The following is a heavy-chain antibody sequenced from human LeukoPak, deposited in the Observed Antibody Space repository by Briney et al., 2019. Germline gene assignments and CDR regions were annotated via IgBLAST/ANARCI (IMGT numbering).Heavy chain of an antibody. CDR3: ARDQFPMITFGGVIVPYYYYYMDV. CDR2: ISAYNGNT. D-gene: IGHD3-16*02. Sequence: ASVKVSCKASGYTFTSYGISWVRQAPGQGLEWMGRISAYNGNTNYAQKLQGRVTMTTDTSTSTAYMELRSLRSDDTAVYYCARDQFPMITFGGVIVPYYYYYMDVWGKGTTVTVSS. CDR1: GYTFTSYG. V-gene: IGHV1-18*01. J-gene: IGHJ6*03.